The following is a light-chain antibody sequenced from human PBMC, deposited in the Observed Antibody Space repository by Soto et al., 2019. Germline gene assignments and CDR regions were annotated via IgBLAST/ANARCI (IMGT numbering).Light chain of an antibody. CDR2: EVT. CDR1: SGDIGSYNR. Sequence: QSVLTQPASVSGSPGQSITISCTGTSGDIGSYNRVSWYQQHPGKAPKLIMFEVTDRPSGVSNRFSGSKSGNTASLTISGLQAEDEAEYYCSSYTHINTRACVFGTGTKLTVL. V-gene: IGLV2-14*01. CDR3: SSYTHINTRACV. J-gene: IGLJ1*01.